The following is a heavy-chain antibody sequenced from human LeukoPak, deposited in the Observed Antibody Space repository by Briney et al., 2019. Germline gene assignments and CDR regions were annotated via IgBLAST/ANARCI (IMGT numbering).Heavy chain of an antibody. Sequence: GGSLRLSCAASRFTFSSYAMHWVRQAPGKGLEWVAVISYDGSNRYYADSVKGRFTISRDNSKNTLYLQMNSLRAEDTAVYYCARHDPLNGFSDYWGQGTLVTVSS. CDR2: ISYDGSNR. V-gene: IGHV3-30-3*01. J-gene: IGHJ4*02. D-gene: IGHD3-9*01. CDR1: RFTFSSYA. CDR3: ARHDPLNGFSDY.